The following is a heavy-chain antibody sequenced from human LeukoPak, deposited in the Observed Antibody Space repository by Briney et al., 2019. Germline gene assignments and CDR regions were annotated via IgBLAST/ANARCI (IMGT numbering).Heavy chain of an antibody. Sequence: SETLSLTCSVSGGSINSYYWSWIRQHPGKGLEWLGYIYYSGSTNLSPSLKSRITISVDTSKNQFSLKLSSVTAADTAVYYCARWGEAAAGIYYWGQGTLVTVSS. CDR1: GGSINSYY. CDR2: IYYSGST. CDR3: ARWGEAAAGIYY. J-gene: IGHJ4*02. D-gene: IGHD6-13*01. V-gene: IGHV4-59*01.